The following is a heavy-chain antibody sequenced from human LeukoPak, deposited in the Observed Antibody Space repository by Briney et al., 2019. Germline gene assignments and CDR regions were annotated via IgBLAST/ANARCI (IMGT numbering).Heavy chain of an antibody. CDR2: INHSGST. J-gene: IGHJ3*01. CDR1: GGSFSGYY. D-gene: IGHD6-19*01. Sequence: SETLSLTCAVYGGSFSGYYWSWIRQPPGKGLEWIGEINHSGSTNYNPSLKSRVTISVDTSKNQFSLKLSSVTAADTAVYYCARHSSGWEVDYWGQGTMVTVSS. CDR3: ARHSSGWEVDY. V-gene: IGHV4-34*01.